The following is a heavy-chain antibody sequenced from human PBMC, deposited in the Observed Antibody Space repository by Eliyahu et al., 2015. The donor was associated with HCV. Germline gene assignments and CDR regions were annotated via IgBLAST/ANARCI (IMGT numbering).Heavy chain of an antibody. CDR3: ATFSRCDDDCPFES. V-gene: IGHV3-23*04. J-gene: IGHJ4*02. D-gene: IGHD2-21*01. CDR1: GFSFGSYA. Sequence: DVQLVESGGDXVQPGGXLXVSCAGSGFSFGSYAMXXXRQAPGKGLEWXSSISGVGDRTYFADSVKGRFTSSRDNSKNTMYLHMNIVRDEDTAVYYCATFSRCDDDCPFESWGQGTLVTVSS. CDR2: ISGVGDRT.